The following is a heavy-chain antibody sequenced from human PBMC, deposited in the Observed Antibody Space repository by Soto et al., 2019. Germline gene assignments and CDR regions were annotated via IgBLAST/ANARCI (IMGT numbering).Heavy chain of an antibody. CDR1: GYTFTSYG. Sequence: ASVKVSCKASGYTFTSYGISWVRQAPGQGLEWMGWISAYNGNTNYAQKLQGRVTMTTDTSTSTAYMELRSLRSDDTAVYYCAREVAYGIAARFDLDYYYYMDVWGKGTTVTVSS. V-gene: IGHV1-18*01. J-gene: IGHJ6*03. D-gene: IGHD6-6*01. CDR2: ISAYNGNT. CDR3: AREVAYGIAARFDLDYYYYMDV.